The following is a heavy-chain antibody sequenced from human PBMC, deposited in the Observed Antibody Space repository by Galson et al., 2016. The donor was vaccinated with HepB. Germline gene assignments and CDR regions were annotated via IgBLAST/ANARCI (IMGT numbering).Heavy chain of an antibody. CDR1: GFTFSSYA. V-gene: IGHV3-23*01. CDR2: ISTSGGST. D-gene: IGHD4-11*01. J-gene: IGHJ4*02. CDR3: AKGTTRLGDN. Sequence: SLRLPCAASGFTFSSYAMSWVRQAPGKGLEWVAAISTSGGSTDYADSVRGRFTISRDNSKNMLYLQMNSLRAEDSALYYCAKGTTRLGDNWGQGILVTVSS.